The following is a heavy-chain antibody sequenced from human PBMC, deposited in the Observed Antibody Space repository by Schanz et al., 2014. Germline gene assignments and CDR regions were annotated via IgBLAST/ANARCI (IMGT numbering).Heavy chain of an antibody. CDR1: GFTFSDYY. V-gene: IGHV3-30*03. CDR3: ARSRGFDSIFDF. J-gene: IGHJ4*02. Sequence: QVQLVESGGGLVKPGGSLRLSCAASGFTFSDYYMTWMRQAPGKGLEWVAVISDDGSRRHYADFVTGRFTISRDNSKDTVYLQMNSLRAEDTAVYYCARSRGFDSIFDFWGRGTLVTVSS. CDR2: ISDDGSRR. D-gene: IGHD5-12*01.